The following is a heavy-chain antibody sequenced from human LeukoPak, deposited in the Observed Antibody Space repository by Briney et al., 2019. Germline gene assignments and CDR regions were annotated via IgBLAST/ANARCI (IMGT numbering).Heavy chain of an antibody. CDR2: ISSSGSTI. V-gene: IGHV3-48*03. D-gene: IGHD6-19*01. Sequence: GGSLRLSCAASGFTFSSYEMNWVRQAPGKGLEWVSYISSSGSTIYYADSVKGRFTISRDNAKNSLYLQMNSLRAEDTAMYYCYGTWEGGWYGLVEPWGQGTLVIVSS. CDR1: GFTFSSYE. J-gene: IGHJ5*02. CDR3: YGTWEGGWYGLVEP.